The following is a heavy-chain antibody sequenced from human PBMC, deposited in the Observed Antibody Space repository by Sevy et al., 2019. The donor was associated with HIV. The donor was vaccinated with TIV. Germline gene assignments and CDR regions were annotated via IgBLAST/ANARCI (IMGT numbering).Heavy chain of an antibody. J-gene: IGHJ6*02. V-gene: IGHV5-51*01. Sequence: GESLKISCKGSGYSFTDYWIGWVRQKPGKGLGWMGIIYPGDSDTIYSPSFQGQVTISVDKSISTAYLQWSSLKTSDTAIFYCARGARGTLPSYYYYTLNIWGQRTTVTVSS. CDR1: GYSFTDYW. D-gene: IGHD3-16*01. CDR2: IYPGDSDT. CDR3: ARGARGTLPSYYYYTLNI.